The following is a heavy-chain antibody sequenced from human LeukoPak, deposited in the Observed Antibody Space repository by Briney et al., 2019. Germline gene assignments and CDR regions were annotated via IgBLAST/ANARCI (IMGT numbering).Heavy chain of an antibody. D-gene: IGHD5-24*01. CDR3: AREGWLQYFDY. CDR1: GFTFSSYG. Sequence: GGSLRLSCAASGFTFSSYGMHWVRQAPGKGLEWVAVIWYDGSNKYYADSVKGRFTISRDSSKNTLYLQMNSLRAEDTAVYYCAREGWLQYFDYWGQGTLVTVSS. V-gene: IGHV3-33*01. J-gene: IGHJ4*02. CDR2: IWYDGSNK.